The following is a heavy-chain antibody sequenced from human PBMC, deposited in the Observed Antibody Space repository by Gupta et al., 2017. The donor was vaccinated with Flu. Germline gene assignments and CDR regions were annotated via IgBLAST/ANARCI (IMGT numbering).Heavy chain of an antibody. CDR3: AKARSSTTTSCSNY. V-gene: IGHV3-23*01. CDR1: GFTFSNYA. J-gene: IGHJ4*02. D-gene: IGHD2-2*01. Sequence: EVQLLESGGGLVQPGGSLRLSCAASGFTFSNYAMSWVRQAPGKGLEGVSGISGSGDSTHYADAGKGRFTISRDNSKDTLYLQMNSLRAEETAVYYCAKARSSTTTSCSNYGGQGTIVTVSS. CDR2: ISGSGDST.